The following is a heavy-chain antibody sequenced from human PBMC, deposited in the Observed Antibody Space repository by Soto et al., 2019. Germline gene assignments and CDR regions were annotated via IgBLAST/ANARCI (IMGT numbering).Heavy chain of an antibody. Sequence: EVQRFESGGGLVQTGGSLRLSCAASGFTFSSDAMSWVRQTPGKGLEWVSAISGSGGSTYYADSVKGRFTISRDNSKNTLYRQMISVRAEDMAVYYCAKLATVTTAHYYYYMDVWGKGTTVTVSS. V-gene: IGHV3-23*01. CDR1: GFTFSSDA. CDR3: AKLATVTTAHYYYYMDV. CDR2: ISGSGGST. D-gene: IGHD4-17*01. J-gene: IGHJ6*03.